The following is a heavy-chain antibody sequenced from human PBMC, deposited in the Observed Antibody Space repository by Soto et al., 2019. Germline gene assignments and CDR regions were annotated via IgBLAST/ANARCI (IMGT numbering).Heavy chain of an antibody. V-gene: IGHV3-11*04. CDR2: ISSSGSFV. Sequence: VQLVESGGDLVRPGGSLGLSCAASGFSLTDYYMNWIRQAPGKGLEWVSSISSSGSFVSYADSVKGRFSISRDNAKNLLYQQMNSLRAEDTAVYYCAGTYGSADYWGQGTLVTVSS. D-gene: IGHD3-10*01. J-gene: IGHJ4*02. CDR1: GFSLTDYY. CDR3: AGTYGSADY.